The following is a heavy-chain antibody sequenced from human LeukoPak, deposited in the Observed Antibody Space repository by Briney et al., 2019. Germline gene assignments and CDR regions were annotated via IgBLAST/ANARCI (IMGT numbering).Heavy chain of an antibody. D-gene: IGHD3-10*01. CDR2: INHSRST. Sequence: SETLSLTCAVYGGSFGGYYWSWIRQPPGKGLEWIGEINHSRSTNYNPSLKSRVTISVDTSKNQFSLKLSSVTAADTAVYYCARGCRAMVRGVPPRYGMDVWGKGTTVTVSS. CDR3: ARGCRAMVRGVPPRYGMDV. V-gene: IGHV4-34*01. CDR1: GGSFGGYY. J-gene: IGHJ6*04.